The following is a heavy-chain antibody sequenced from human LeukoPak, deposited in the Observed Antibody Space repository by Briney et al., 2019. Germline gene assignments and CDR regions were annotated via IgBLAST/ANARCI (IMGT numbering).Heavy chain of an antibody. D-gene: IGHD6-13*01. V-gene: IGHV3-30*18. Sequence: PGGSLRLSCAASGFTFSSYGMHWVRQAPGKGLEWVAVISYDGSNKYYADSLKGRFTISSDNSKNTLYLQMNSLRAEDTAVYYCAKDGSIAAAGVYYYFGMDVWGQGTTVTVSS. J-gene: IGHJ6*02. CDR2: ISYDGSNK. CDR3: AKDGSIAAAGVYYYFGMDV. CDR1: GFTFSSYG.